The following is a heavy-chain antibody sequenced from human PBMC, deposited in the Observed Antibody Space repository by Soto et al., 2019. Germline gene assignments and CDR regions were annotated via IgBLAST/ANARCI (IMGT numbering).Heavy chain of an antibody. CDR3: ARDRYSSGYDY. J-gene: IGHJ4*02. Sequence: GGSLRLSCAASGFTFSSYAMSWFRQAPGKGLEWVSAISGSGGSTYYANSVKGRFTISRDNSKNTLYLQMNSLRAEDTAVYYCARDRYSSGYDYWGQGTLVTVSS. D-gene: IGHD6-19*01. CDR2: ISGSGGST. V-gene: IGHV3-23*01. CDR1: GFTFSSYA.